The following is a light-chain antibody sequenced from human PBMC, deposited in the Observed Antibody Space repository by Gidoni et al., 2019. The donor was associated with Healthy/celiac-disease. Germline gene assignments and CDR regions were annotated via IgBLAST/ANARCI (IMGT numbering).Light chain of an antibody. CDR3: QQRSNWPPGST. CDR2: DAC. Sequence: EIVLTQSPATLSLSPGERATLSCRASQSVSSYLDWYHQKPGQAPRLLIYDACNRATGIPTRFSGSGSGTDFTLTISSLEPEDFAVDDCQQRSNWPPGSTFGGGTKVEIK. CDR1: QSVSSY. J-gene: IGKJ4*02. V-gene: IGKV3-11*01.